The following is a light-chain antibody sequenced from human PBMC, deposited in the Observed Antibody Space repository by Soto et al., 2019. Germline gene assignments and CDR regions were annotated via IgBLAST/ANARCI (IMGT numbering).Light chain of an antibody. CDR1: QSITNSF. CDR2: DTS. J-gene: IGKJ1*01. V-gene: IGKV3-20*01. CDR3: QQYGTSPRT. Sequence: TQSPGTLSLSPADIATRACISSQSITNSFIAWCQQKPGQAHRLLIYDTSSRATGIPDRFSGSASATDITLTISRLEHEDFAVYYCQQYGTSPRTFGQGTKVDIK.